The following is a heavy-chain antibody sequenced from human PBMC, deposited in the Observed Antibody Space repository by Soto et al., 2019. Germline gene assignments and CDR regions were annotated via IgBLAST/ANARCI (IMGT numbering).Heavy chain of an antibody. Sequence: EVQLLESGGGLVQPGGSLRLSCAASGFTFSTHAMSWVRQAPGKGLEWVSAISGSGGGTYYGDSVKGRFTISRDNSKNTLYLQMNSLRAEDTAVYYCAKDRREARFLEWFSDYWGQGTLVTVSS. V-gene: IGHV3-23*01. CDR3: AKDRREARFLEWFSDY. J-gene: IGHJ4*02. D-gene: IGHD3-3*01. CDR2: ISGSGGGT. CDR1: GFTFSTHA.